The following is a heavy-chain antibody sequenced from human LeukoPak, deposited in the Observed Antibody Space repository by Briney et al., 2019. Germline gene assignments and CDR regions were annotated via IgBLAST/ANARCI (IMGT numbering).Heavy chain of an antibody. CDR1: GGSISSSSYC. Sequence: SETLSLTCTVSGGSISSSSYCWGWIRQPPGKGLEWIGSIYYSGSTNYNPSLKSRVTISVDTSKNQFSLKLSSVTAADTAVYYCAKDLREWYYDPNGNYFSYGMDVWGQGTTVVVSS. CDR2: IYYSGST. J-gene: IGHJ6*02. CDR3: AKDLREWYYDPNGNYFSYGMDV. D-gene: IGHD3-22*01. V-gene: IGHV4-39*07.